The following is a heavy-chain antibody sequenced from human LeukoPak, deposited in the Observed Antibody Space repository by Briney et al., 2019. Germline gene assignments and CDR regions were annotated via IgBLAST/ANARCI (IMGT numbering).Heavy chain of an antibody. CDR1: GYTFTGYY. CDR3: ARGYYGSGNYIPGY. D-gene: IGHD3-10*01. Sequence: ASVKVSCKASGYTFTGYYMHWVRQAPGQGLEWMGWINPNSGGTNYAQKFQGRVTMTRDTSISTVYMELSRLRFDDTAVYYCARGYYGSGNYIPGYWGQGTLVTVSS. V-gene: IGHV1-2*02. CDR2: INPNSGGT. J-gene: IGHJ4*02.